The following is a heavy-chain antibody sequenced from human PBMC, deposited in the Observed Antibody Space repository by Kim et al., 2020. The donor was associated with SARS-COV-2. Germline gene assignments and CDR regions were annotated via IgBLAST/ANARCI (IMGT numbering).Heavy chain of an antibody. D-gene: IGHD3-10*01. V-gene: IGHV3-74*01. CDR1: GFTFSGPW. Sequence: GGSLRLSCAASGFTFSGPWMHWVRQAPGKGLVWVSRINSDGSTINYADSVKGRFTISRDNAKNTLYLQMNSLRAEDTADYYYARGLWLGYWGQGTLVTVSS. CDR3: ARGLWLGY. J-gene: IGHJ4*01. CDR2: INSDGSTI.